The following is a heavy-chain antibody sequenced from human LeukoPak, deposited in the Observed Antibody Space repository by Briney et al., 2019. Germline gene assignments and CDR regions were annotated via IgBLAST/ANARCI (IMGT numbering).Heavy chain of an antibody. CDR2: ISSRGDST. Sequence: GGSLTLSCAASGFTFSSYAMSWVRQAPGKGLEWVSGISSRGDSTNYADSVKGRFTVSRDNSKKSVDLQMNSLRGDDTAVYYCAKVVVVPAATYYFDYWGQGTLVTVSS. J-gene: IGHJ4*02. D-gene: IGHD2-2*01. CDR3: AKVVVVPAATYYFDY. V-gene: IGHV3-23*01. CDR1: GFTFSSYA.